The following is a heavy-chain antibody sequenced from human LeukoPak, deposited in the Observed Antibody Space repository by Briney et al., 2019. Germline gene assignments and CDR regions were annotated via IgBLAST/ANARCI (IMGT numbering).Heavy chain of an antibody. CDR1: GYSISSGYY. CDR3: ARHRWELLYYFDY. Sequence: SETLPLTCAVSGYSISSGYYCGGIRQPPGKGLEWIGSIYHSGSTYYNPSLKSRVTISVDTSKNQFSLKLSSVTAADTAVYYCARHRWELLYYFDYWGQGTLVTVSS. V-gene: IGHV4-38-2*01. J-gene: IGHJ4*02. D-gene: IGHD1-26*01. CDR2: IYHSGST.